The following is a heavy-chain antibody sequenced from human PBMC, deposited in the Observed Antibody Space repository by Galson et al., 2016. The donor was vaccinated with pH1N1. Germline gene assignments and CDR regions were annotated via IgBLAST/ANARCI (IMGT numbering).Heavy chain of an antibody. J-gene: IGHJ4*02. V-gene: IGHV5-51*03. CDR2: IYPGDSDA. CDR3: ARPQSLATPAFFFDS. CDR1: GYTFTNYW. D-gene: IGHD6-13*01. Sequence: QSGAEVKKPGESLKISCRASGYTFTNYWIGWVRQVPGKGLEWMAIIYPGDSDARYSPSFQGRVTISADKSISTAYLHWSSLKASDTAIYYCARPQSLATPAFFFDSWVRGTLVTVSS.